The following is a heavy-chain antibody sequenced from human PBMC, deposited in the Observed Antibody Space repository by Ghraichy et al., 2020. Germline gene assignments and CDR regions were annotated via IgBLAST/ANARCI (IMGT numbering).Heavy chain of an antibody. J-gene: IGHJ1*01. D-gene: IGHD1-26*01. Sequence: GGSLRLSCAASGFTFSLYWMSWVRQAPGKGLEWVSNINQVGSQKYYVDSVRGRFTISRDNAKNSVYLQMSGLRADDTAVYYCARDGSGNICQSKFKPWYVWGQGTLVTVSS. CDR3: ARDGSGNICQSKFKPWYV. CDR2: INQVGSQK. CDR1: GFTFSLYW. V-gene: IGHV3-7*03.